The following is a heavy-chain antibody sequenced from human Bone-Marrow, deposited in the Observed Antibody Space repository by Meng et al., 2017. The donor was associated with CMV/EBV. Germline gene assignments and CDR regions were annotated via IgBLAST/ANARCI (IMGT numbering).Heavy chain of an antibody. CDR1: GFTFSSYS. J-gene: IGHJ4*02. CDR2: ISSSSSYI. D-gene: IGHD6-13*01. Sequence: GGSLRLSCAASGFTFSSYSMNWVRQAPGKGLEWVSSISSSSSYIYYADSVKGRFTISRDNAKNSLYLQMNSLRAEDTAVYYCARDRGRSSSPVGGYWGQGTLVTGSS. CDR3: ARDRGRSSSPVGGY. V-gene: IGHV3-21*01.